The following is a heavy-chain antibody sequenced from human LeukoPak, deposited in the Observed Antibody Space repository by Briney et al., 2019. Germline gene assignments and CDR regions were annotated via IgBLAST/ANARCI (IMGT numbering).Heavy chain of an antibody. CDR2: IFPRDSQT. J-gene: IGHJ3*01. V-gene: IGHV5-51*01. D-gene: IGHD4-17*01. Sequence: GESLKISCQGSGYIFTRYGVGWVRQLQGKCLEWMGIIFPRDSQTRNSPSLQGQVIISVDKYINTAYLQWSSLRASDTAMYYCARVRSGDYMGHDDAFDAWGQGTLVTVSS. CDR3: ARVRSGDYMGHDDAFDA. CDR1: GYIFTRYG.